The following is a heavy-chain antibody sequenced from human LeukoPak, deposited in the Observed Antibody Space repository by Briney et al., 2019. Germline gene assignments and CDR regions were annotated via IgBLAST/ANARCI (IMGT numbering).Heavy chain of an antibody. CDR3: AKDADYDFWSGTPNDY. CDR2: ISGSGGST. J-gene: IGHJ4*02. V-gene: IGHV3-23*01. CDR1: GFTFSSYA. Sequence: GGSLRLSCAASGFTFSSYAMSWVRQAPGKGLEWVSAISGSGGSTYYADSVKGRFTISRDNSKNTLYLQMNSLRAEDTAVYYCAKDADYDFWSGTPNDYWGQGTLVTVSS. D-gene: IGHD3-3*01.